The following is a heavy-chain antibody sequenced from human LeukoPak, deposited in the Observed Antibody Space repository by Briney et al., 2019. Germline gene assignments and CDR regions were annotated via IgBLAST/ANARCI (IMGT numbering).Heavy chain of an antibody. J-gene: IGHJ6*02. D-gene: IGHD4-17*01. CDR3: AREDPQTTVPEGLDV. V-gene: IGHV4-59*01. CDR2: IYYSGTT. CDR1: GGSISSYY. Sequence: SETLSLTGTVSGGSISSYYWSWIRQSPGKGLEWIGYIYYSGTTNYNPSLKSRVTISVDTSKNQFSLKLSSVTAADTAVYYCAREDPQTTVPEGLDVWGQGTTVTVSS.